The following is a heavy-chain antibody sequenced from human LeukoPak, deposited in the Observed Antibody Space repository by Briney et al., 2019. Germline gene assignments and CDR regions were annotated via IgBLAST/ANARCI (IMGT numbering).Heavy chain of an antibody. D-gene: IGHD6-6*01. CDR3: AGYREGSLTSRQTDY. V-gene: IGHV4-39*07. CDR2: LYYSGLT. J-gene: IGHJ4*02. CDR1: GGSISKSGSY. Sequence: PSETLSLTCSVSGGSISKSGSYWGWIRQPPGKGLEWIGTLYYSGLTYYRPSLKTRVTISGDTSKNQFSLQLASVSAADTAVYYCAGYREGSLTSRQTDYWGQGILVIVSS.